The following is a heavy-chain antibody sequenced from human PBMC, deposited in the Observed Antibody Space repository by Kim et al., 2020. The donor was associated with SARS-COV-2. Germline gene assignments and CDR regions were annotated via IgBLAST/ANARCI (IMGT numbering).Heavy chain of an antibody. D-gene: IGHD2-8*02. CDR3: TTPAGGN. CDR2: ISTYTGNT. V-gene: IGHV1-18*01. CDR1: GYTFTSYG. J-gene: IGHJ4*03. Sequence: ASVKVSCKASGYTFTSYGISWVRQAPGQGLEWMGWISTYTGNTTYAQDLPGRVAMTTDTSTSTAYMELRSLKADDTAVYYCTTPAGGNCGQATLVTFS.